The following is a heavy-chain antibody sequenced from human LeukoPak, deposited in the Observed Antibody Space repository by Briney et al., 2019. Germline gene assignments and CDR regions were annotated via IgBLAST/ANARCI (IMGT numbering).Heavy chain of an antibody. CDR1: GVSFSTHW. V-gene: IGHV3-74*01. Sequence: PGGSLRLSCAASGVSFSTHWMHWVRQAPGKGLVYVAQIKGDGSATAYADSVKGRFTISRDNAKNTLYLEMSSLRAEDTAVYYCGSLTVVARDHWGQGTLVTVSS. CDR3: GSLTVVARDH. D-gene: IGHD3-22*01. CDR2: IKGDGSAT. J-gene: IGHJ4*02.